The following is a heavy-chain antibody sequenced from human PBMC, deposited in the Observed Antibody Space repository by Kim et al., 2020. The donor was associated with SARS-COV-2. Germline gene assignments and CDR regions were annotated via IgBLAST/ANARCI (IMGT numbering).Heavy chain of an antibody. CDR1: GYSFISYW. D-gene: IGHD2-2*02. CDR3: ARAPCSSSSCYNSYYAMDV. CDR2: IYPDDSDT. J-gene: IGHJ6*02. Sequence: GESLKISCKGSGYSFISYWIGWVRQMPGKGLEWMGIIYPDDSDTTYSPSFQGQVNISADKSISTAYLQWSSLKASDTAIYYCARAPCSSSSCYNSYYAMDVWGQGTTVTVSS. V-gene: IGHV5-51*01.